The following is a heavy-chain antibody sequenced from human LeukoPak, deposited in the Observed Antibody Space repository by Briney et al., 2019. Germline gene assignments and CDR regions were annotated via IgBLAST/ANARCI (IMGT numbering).Heavy chain of an antibody. D-gene: IGHD1-14*01. Sequence: GGSLILSCAASGYTFSDYYMSWIRQAPGRGLEWVSYISSSDSTIYYADSVKGRFTISRDNAKNSLYLQMNSLRAEDTAVYYCARINHYAFDIWGQGTMVTVSS. V-gene: IGHV3-11*01. CDR3: ARINHYAFDI. J-gene: IGHJ3*02. CDR2: ISSSDSTI. CDR1: GYTFSDYY.